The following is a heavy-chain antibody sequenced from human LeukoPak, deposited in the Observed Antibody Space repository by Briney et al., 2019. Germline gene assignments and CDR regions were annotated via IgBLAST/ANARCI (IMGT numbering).Heavy chain of an antibody. J-gene: IGHJ3*02. CDR1: GLTFSRAG. CDR3: AKEGRGGFDI. Sequence: GGSLRLSCAASGLTFSRAGMHWVRQAPGKGLEWVTFMGYDGSKIYYADSVKGRFTISRDNSKNTLYLQMNSLGAEDTAVYSCAKEGRGGFDIWGRGTMVTVSS. CDR2: MGYDGSKI. V-gene: IGHV3-30*02. D-gene: IGHD3-16*01.